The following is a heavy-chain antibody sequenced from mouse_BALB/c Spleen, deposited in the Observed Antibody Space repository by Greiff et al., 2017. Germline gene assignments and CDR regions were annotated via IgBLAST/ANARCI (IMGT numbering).Heavy chain of an antibody. J-gene: IGHJ1*01. CDR3: EGGTTVEAHYWYLDD. CDR1: GFTFSDYY. CDR2: ISDGGSYT. D-gene: IGHD1-1*01. V-gene: IGHV5-4*02. Sequence: DVLLVESGGGLVKPGGSLKLSCAASGFTFSDYYMYWVRQTPEKRLEWVATISDGGSYTYYPDSVKGRYTISRDNAKNNLYLQMSSLKSEDTAMYYCEGGTTVEAHYWYLDDWGEGTTVTVSA.